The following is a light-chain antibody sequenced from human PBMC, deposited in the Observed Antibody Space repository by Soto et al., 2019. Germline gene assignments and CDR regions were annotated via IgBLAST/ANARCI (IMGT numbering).Light chain of an antibody. CDR3: QHRYNWLT. Sequence: VLTQSPATMSLSPGERAPLSCTASQSVTKCFAWYQQKPSPDPRILIYDNSNRAPGIPARFSGSGSGTDFTLTINILESEDSGIDYRQHRYNWLTFGGGTKVDIK. CDR1: QSVTKC. J-gene: IGKJ4*01. CDR2: DNS. V-gene: IGKV3-11*01.